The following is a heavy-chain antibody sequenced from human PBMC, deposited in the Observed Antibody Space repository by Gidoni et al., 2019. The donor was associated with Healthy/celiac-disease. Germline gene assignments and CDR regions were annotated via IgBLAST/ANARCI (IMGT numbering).Heavy chain of an antibody. J-gene: IGHJ6*02. CDR2: ISWNSGSI. CDR3: AKDLSKSGYDFGFYYYGMDV. Sequence: EVQLVESGGGLVQPGRSLRLSCAASGFTFDDYAMHWVRQAPGKGLECVSGISWNSGSIGYADSVKGRFTISRDNAKNSLYLQMNSLRAEDTALYYCAKDLSKSGYDFGFYYYGMDVWGQGTTVTVSS. CDR1: GFTFDDYA. V-gene: IGHV3-9*01. D-gene: IGHD5-12*01.